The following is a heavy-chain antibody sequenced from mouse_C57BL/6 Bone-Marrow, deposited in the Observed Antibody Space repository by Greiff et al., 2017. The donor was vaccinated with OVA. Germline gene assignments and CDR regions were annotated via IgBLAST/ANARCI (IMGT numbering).Heavy chain of an antibody. CDR2: IYPGSGST. J-gene: IGHJ4*01. V-gene: IGHV1-55*01. CDR3: ASYLLFYAMDY. CDR1: GYTFTSYW. Sequence: QVQLQQPGAELVKPGASVKMSSKASGYTFTSYWITWVKQRPGQGLEWIGDIYPGSGSTNYNEKFKSKATLTVDTSSSTAYMQLSSLTSEDSAVYYCASYLLFYAMDYWGQGTSVTVSS. D-gene: IGHD2-1*01.